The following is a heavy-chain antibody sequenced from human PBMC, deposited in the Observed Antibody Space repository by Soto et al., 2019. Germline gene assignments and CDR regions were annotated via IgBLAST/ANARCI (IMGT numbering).Heavy chain of an antibody. D-gene: IGHD3-3*01. V-gene: IGHV3-11*01. J-gene: IGHJ5*02. CDR3: ARVPRITIFGVVKYWFDP. Sequence: LSLTCTVSGGSISSYYWSWIRQAPGKGLEWVSYISSSGSTIYYADSVKGRFTISRDNAKNSLYLQMNSLRAEDTAVYYCARVPRITIFGVVKYWFDPWGQGTLVTVSS. CDR1: GGSISSYY. CDR2: ISSSGSTI.